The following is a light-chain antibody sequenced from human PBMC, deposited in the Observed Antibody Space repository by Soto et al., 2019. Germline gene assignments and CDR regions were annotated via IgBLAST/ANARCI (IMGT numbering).Light chain of an antibody. V-gene: IGKV1-5*03. J-gene: IGKJ1*01. Sequence: DIQMTQSPSTLSASVGDRVTITCRASQSISSWLAWYQQKPGKAPKLLIYKASSLESGVPSRFSGSGSGTEFTLTISSLQPDDFATYYCQQYHSYSTFGQGTKWIS. CDR2: KAS. CDR1: QSISSW. CDR3: QQYHSYST.